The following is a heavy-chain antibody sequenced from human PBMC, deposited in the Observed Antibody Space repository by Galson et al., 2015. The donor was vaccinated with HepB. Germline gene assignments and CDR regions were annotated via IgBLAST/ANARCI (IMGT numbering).Heavy chain of an antibody. J-gene: IGHJ3*02. CDR1: GFTVSSNY. CDR3: ASAPTYYYDSSGYPRSTYAFDI. D-gene: IGHD3-22*01. CDR2: IYSGGST. Sequence: SLRLSCAASGFTVSSNYMSWVRQAPGKGLEWVSVIYSGGSTYYADSVKGRFTISRDNSKNTLYLQMNSLRAEDTAVYYCASAPTYYYDSSGYPRSTYAFDIWGQGTMVTVSS. V-gene: IGHV3-53*01.